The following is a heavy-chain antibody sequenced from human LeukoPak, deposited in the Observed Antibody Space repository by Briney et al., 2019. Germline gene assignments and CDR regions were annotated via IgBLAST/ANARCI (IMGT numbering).Heavy chain of an antibody. V-gene: IGHV3-23*01. CDR2: ISGSGGST. Sequence: HTGGSLRLSCAASGFTFSSYAMSWVRQAPGKGLEWVSAISGSGGSTYYADSVKGRFTISRDNSKNSLYLQMNSLRAEDTAVYYCARDLYGDSRSVDYWGQGTLVTVSS. D-gene: IGHD4-17*01. CDR3: ARDLYGDSRSVDY. CDR1: GFTFSSYA. J-gene: IGHJ4*02.